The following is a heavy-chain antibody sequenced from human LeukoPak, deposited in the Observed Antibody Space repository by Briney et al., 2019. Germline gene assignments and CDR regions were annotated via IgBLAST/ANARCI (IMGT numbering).Heavy chain of an antibody. Sequence: SETLSLTCTVSDGSIAGYYWSWIRQPPGKGLEWIAYVYYTGRTLYNPSLESRVTISVDTSKTQFSLKLTSVTAADTAVYYCARHIPVSYDAFDLWGRGTTVTVSS. CDR2: VYYTGRT. D-gene: IGHD6-19*01. V-gene: IGHV4-59*08. CDR3: ARHIPVSYDAFDL. J-gene: IGHJ3*01. CDR1: DGSIAGYY.